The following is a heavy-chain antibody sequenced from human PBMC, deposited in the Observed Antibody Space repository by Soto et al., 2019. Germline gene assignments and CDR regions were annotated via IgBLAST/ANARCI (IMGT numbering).Heavy chain of an antibody. V-gene: IGHV3-30*18. CDR1: GFTFSSYG. CDR2: ISYDGSNK. CDR3: ANLGSSPWGMDV. J-gene: IGHJ6*02. Sequence: QVPLVESGGGVVQPGRSLRLSCAASGFTFSSYGMHWVRQAPGKGLEWVAVISYDGSNKYYADSVKGRFTISRDNSKNTLYLQMNSLRAEDTAVYYCANLGSSPWGMDVWGQGTTVTVSS.